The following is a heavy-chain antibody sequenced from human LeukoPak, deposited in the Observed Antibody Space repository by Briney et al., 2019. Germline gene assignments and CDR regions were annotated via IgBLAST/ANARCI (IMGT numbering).Heavy chain of an antibody. V-gene: IGHV3-21*01. Sequence: PGGSLRLSCAASGFTFSSYSMNWVRQAPGKGLEWVSSISSSSGYIYYADSLKGRFTISRDNAKNSLYLQRNSLRAEDTAVYYCARDRNRCDYWGQGTLVTVSS. CDR3: ARDRNRCDY. D-gene: IGHD1-14*01. CDR2: ISSSSGYI. CDR1: GFTFSSYS. J-gene: IGHJ4*02.